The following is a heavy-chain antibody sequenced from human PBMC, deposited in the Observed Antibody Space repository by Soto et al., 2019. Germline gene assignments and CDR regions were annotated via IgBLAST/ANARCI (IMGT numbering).Heavy chain of an antibody. CDR2: IKMDASEK. CDR1: GFTFGSYW. D-gene: IGHD3-10*01. CDR3: AIDSGYGTGVSVTHYLDY. V-gene: IGHV3-7*01. J-gene: IGHJ4*02. Sequence: EVQLVESGGGLVQPGGSLRLSCAASGFTFGSYWMSWVRQAPGKGLEWLATIKMDASEKTYVDSVKGRFTMSRDNAKNSLYLQMDSLRAEDTAFYYCAIDSGYGTGVSVTHYLDYLGQGPRVTGSS.